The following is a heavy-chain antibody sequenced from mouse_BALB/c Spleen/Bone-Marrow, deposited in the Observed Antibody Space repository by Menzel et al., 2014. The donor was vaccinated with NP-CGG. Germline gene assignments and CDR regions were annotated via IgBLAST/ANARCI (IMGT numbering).Heavy chain of an antibody. CDR1: GNTFTSYD. Sequence: VQLVESGVELVKPGASVKLSCKASGNTFTSYDINWVRQRPEQGLEWIGWIFPGDSTTKYNEKFKGKATLSTDKSSSTVHMQLSRLTSEDSAVYFCARSRLRDWYFDVWGAGTTVTISS. J-gene: IGHJ1*01. CDR3: ARSRLRDWYFDV. V-gene: IGHV1S56*01. CDR2: IFPGDSTT. D-gene: IGHD1-2*01.